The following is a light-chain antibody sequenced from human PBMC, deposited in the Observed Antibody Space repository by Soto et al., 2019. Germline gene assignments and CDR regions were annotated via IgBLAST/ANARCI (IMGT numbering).Light chain of an antibody. V-gene: IGKV1-5*03. J-gene: IGKJ2*01. CDR3: QHYNSDSNT. Sequence: DIQLTQSPSALSASLGDRVTITCRASQSISDWLAWYQQKPGKAPNLLIYKASSLDSAVPSRFSASGSGTEFTLTSSNLQPDDFATYYCQHYNSDSNTFGQGTKLEIK. CDR1: QSISDW. CDR2: KAS.